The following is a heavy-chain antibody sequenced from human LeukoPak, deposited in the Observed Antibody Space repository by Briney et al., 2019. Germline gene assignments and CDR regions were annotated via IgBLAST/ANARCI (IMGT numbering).Heavy chain of an antibody. CDR2: IYTSGST. J-gene: IGHJ5*02. CDR1: GDSISSGSYY. Sequence: SETLSLTCTVSGDSISSGSYYWSWIRQPAGKGLEWIGRIYTSGSTNYNPSLKSRVTISVDTSKNQFSLKLSSVTAADTAVYYCARDWGYCSSTSCSPGNWFDPWGQGTLVTVSS. D-gene: IGHD2-2*01. V-gene: IGHV4-61*02. CDR3: ARDWGYCSSTSCSPGNWFDP.